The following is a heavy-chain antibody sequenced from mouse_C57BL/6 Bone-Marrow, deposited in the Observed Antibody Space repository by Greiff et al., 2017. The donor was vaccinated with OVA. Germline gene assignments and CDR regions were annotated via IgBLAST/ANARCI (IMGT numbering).Heavy chain of an antibody. CDR1: GFTFSSYA. V-gene: IGHV5-9-1*02. Sequence: EVQLMESGEGLVKPGGSLKLSCAASGFTFSSYAMSWVRQTPEKRLEWVAYISSGGDYIYYADTVKGRFTISRDNARNTLYLQMSSLKSEDTAMYYCTRDPHYYGNYFYWGQGTLVTVSA. J-gene: IGHJ3*01. D-gene: IGHD2-1*01. CDR2: ISSGGDYI. CDR3: TRDPHYYGNYFY.